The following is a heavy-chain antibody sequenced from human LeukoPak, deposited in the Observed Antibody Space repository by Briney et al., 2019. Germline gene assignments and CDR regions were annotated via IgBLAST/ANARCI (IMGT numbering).Heavy chain of an antibody. CDR3: ARDHTLDY. V-gene: IGHV3-66*02. D-gene: IGHD2-15*01. Sequence: GGSLRLSCAASGFSVSNNYMSWVRQAPGKGLEWVSSIYSGGSTYYADSVKGRFTISRDNSRNTLYLQMNSLRAEDTAGYYCARDHTLDYWGQGTLVTVSS. J-gene: IGHJ4*02. CDR1: GFSVSNNY. CDR2: IYSGGST.